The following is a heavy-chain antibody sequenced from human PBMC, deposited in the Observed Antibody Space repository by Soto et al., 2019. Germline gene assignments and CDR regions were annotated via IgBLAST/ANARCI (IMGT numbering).Heavy chain of an antibody. J-gene: IGHJ4*02. CDR3: AGEGWRGRDRYSSSWYLDY. V-gene: IGHV1-18*01. D-gene: IGHD6-13*01. Sequence: GASVKVSCKASGYTFTSYGISWVRQAPGQRLEWMGWISAYNGNTNYAQKLQGRVPMTTDTSTSTAHMELRSLRSDDPAVYYCAGEGWRGRDRYSSSWYLDYWGQGTLVTVSS. CDR2: ISAYNGNT. CDR1: GYTFTSYG.